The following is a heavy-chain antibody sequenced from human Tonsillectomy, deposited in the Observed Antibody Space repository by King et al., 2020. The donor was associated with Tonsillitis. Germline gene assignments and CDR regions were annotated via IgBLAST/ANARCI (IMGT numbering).Heavy chain of an antibody. D-gene: IGHD1-26*01. Sequence: QLQESGPGVVKPSETLSLTCTVSGGSISSSDQYWAWIRQSPGKGLEWIGYMYSSGTVFYNPSLKSRITISGGTSEIRFSLKLSSVTAADTAVYFCARYVSGSFDYWGQGALVTVSS. V-gene: IGHV4-39*01. CDR1: GGSISSSDQY. J-gene: IGHJ4*02. CDR3: ARYVSGSFDY. CDR2: MYSSGTV.